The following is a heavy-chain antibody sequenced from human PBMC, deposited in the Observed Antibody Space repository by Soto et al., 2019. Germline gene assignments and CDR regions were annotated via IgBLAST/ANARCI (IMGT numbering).Heavy chain of an antibody. CDR1: GYTFTNYG. J-gene: IGHJ5*02. Sequence: QVQLVQSGAEVKKPGASVKVSCRASGYTFTNYGFSWVRQAPGQGLEWMGWISAYNGNANYAQNFQGRVTMTTDTPTSTAYMELSSLRSHDTAIYYCARGSRSDWFDPWGQGTLVTVSS. CDR2: ISAYNGNA. CDR3: ARGSRSDWFDP. D-gene: IGHD6-6*01. V-gene: IGHV1-18*04.